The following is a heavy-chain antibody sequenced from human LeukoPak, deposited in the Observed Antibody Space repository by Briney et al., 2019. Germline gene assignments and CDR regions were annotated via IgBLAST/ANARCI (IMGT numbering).Heavy chain of an antibody. CDR1: GFTFSSYW. J-gene: IGHJ4*02. Sequence: GGSLRLSCAASGFTFSSYWMHWVRQAPGKGLVWVSRINSDGSVTSYADSVKGRFTISRDNAKNTLYLQVNSLRAEDTAVYFCARGGSDTAMAHDYWGQGTLVTVSS. V-gene: IGHV3-74*01. CDR3: ARGGSDTAMAHDY. CDR2: INSDGSVT. D-gene: IGHD5-18*01.